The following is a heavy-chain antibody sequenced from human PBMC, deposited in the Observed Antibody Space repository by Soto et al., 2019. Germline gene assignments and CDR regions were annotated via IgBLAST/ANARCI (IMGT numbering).Heavy chain of an antibody. CDR2: IYYSGST. D-gene: IGHD1-26*01. J-gene: IGHJ4*02. CDR3: ARDRIVGATRFDY. V-gene: IGHV4-30-4*01. Sequence: QVQLQESGPGLVKPSQTLSLTCTVSGGSISSGDYYWSWIRQPPGKGLEWIGYIYYSGSTYYNPSLKSLVTISVDTYKNQFSLKLSSVTAADTAVYYCARDRIVGATRFDYWGQGTLVTVSS. CDR1: GGSISSGDYY.